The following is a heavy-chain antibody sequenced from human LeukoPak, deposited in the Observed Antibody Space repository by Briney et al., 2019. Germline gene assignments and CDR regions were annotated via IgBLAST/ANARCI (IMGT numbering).Heavy chain of an antibody. CDR1: GYTFTSYD. CDR3: ARGRAPSGTNWFDP. V-gene: IGHV1-8*01. J-gene: IGHJ5*02. CDR2: MNPNSGNT. Sequence: ASVEVSCKASGYTFTSYDINWVRQATGQGLEGMGWMNPNSGNTGYAQKFQGRVTMTRNASISTAYMELSSLRSEDTAVYYCARGRAPSGTNWFDPWGQGTLVTVSS.